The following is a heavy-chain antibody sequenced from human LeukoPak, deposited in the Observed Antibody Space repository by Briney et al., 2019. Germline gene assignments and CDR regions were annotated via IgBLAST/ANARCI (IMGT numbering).Heavy chain of an antibody. V-gene: IGHV3-30*04. CDR3: ARERLTANDY. D-gene: IGHD2-21*02. CDR2: ISYDGSNK. J-gene: IGHJ4*02. Sequence: GGSLRLSCAASGFTFSSYAMHWVRQAPGKGLEWVAVISYDGSNKYYADSVKGRFTISRDNSKNTPYLQMNSLRAEDTAVYYCARERLTANDYWGQGTLVTVSS. CDR1: GFTFSSYA.